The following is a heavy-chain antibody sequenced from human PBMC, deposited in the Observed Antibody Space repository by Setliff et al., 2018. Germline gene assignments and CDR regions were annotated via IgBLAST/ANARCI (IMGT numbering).Heavy chain of an antibody. CDR1: GFTFSSYA. D-gene: IGHD2-15*01. CDR3: ARALRGYCSGGSCYNWFDP. V-gene: IGHV3-30*04. CDR2: ISYDGSNK. J-gene: IGHJ5*02. Sequence: GGSLRLSCAASGFTFSSYAMYWVRQAPGKGLEWVAVISYDGSNKYYADSVKGRLTISRDNSKNTLYLQMNSLRAEDTAVYYCARALRGYCSGGSCYNWFDPWGQGTLVTVSS.